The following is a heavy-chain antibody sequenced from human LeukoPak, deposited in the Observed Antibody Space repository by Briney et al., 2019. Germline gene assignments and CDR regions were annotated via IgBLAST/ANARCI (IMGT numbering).Heavy chain of an antibody. D-gene: IGHD3-10*01. CDR2: ISSSGSTI. V-gene: IGHV3-48*03. CDR1: GFTFSSYE. J-gene: IGHJ4*02. Sequence: GGSLRLSCAASGFTFSSYEMNWVRQAPGKGLEWVSYISSSGSTIYYAASVKGRFTISRDNAKNSLYLQMNSLRAEDTAVYYCARDGKGRNRIGYYFDYWGQGTLVTVSA. CDR3: ARDGKGRNRIGYYFDY.